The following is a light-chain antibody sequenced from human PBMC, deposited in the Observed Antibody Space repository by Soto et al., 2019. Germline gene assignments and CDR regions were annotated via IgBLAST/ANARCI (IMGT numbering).Light chain of an antibody. Sequence: EIVLTQSPGTLYLSPGERATLSCRTTQAVSSSFLAWDQQKPGQATRLLIYGASSRTTGIPDSFSGSGSGTDFALTTSRLPPEDVDVYYFQQYVSSARTLGGGTKGEMK. CDR1: QAVSSSF. V-gene: IGKV3-20*01. CDR2: GAS. J-gene: IGKJ4*01. CDR3: QQYVSSART.